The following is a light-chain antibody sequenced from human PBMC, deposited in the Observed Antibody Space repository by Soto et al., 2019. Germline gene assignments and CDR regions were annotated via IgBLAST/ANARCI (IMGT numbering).Light chain of an antibody. Sequence: QAVVTQEPSLTVWPGGTVTLTCGSSLGAVSNGHYPYWFQQKPGQATRTLIYDTTNRHSWTPARFAGSLLGGKAALTLSGAQPEDEAEYYCLLSYNGPDVFGNGTKVTVL. J-gene: IGLJ1*01. V-gene: IGLV7-46*01. CDR1: LGAVSNGHY. CDR2: DTT. CDR3: LLSYNGPDV.